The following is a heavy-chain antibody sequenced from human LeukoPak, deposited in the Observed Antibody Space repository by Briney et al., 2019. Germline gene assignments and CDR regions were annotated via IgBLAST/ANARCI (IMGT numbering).Heavy chain of an antibody. V-gene: IGHV4-38-2*02. CDR2: IYHSGST. D-gene: IGHD5-12*01. CDR1: GYSISSGYY. Sequence: SETLSLTCTVSGYSISSGYYWGWIRQPPGKGLEWIGSIYHSGSTYYNPSLKSRVTISVDTSKNQFSLKLSSVTAADTAVYYCARVTVDIVATIMGGTLDYYFYMDVWGKGTTVTVSS. J-gene: IGHJ6*03. CDR3: ARVTVDIVATIMGGTLDYYFYMDV.